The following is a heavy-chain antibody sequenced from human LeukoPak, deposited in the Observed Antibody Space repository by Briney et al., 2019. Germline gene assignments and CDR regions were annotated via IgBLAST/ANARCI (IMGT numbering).Heavy chain of an antibody. CDR3: AGGGYYDFWSGYYAFDY. D-gene: IGHD3-3*01. CDR2: IYYSGST. CDR1: GGSISSYY. J-gene: IGHJ4*02. Sequence: SETLSLTCTVSGGSISSYYWSWIRQPPGKGLEWIGYIYYSGSTNYNPSLKSRVTISVDTSKNQFSLKLSSVTAADTAVYYCAGGGYYDFWSGYYAFDYWGQGTLVTVSS. V-gene: IGHV4-59*01.